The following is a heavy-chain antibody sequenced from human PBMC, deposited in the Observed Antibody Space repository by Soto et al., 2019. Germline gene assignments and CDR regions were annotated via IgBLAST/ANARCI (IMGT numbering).Heavy chain of an antibody. D-gene: IGHD3-22*01. V-gene: IGHV3-11*01. CDR2: ISGGGSII. CDR1: GFTFSDDS. CDR3: ARASLPYYYDSSGHYHDY. J-gene: IGHJ4*02. Sequence: QVQLVESGGGLVKPGGSLRLSCAASGFTFSDDSMSWIRQAPGKGLEWVSYISGGGSIIYYADSVKGRFTVSRDNAKNSLYLQMNSLRAEDTAVYYCARASLPYYYDSSGHYHDYWGQGTLVTVSS.